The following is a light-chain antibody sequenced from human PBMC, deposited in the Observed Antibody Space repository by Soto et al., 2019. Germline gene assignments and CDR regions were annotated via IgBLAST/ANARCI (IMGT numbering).Light chain of an antibody. V-gene: IGKV3-20*01. CDR3: HQYGSSPLIT. J-gene: IGKJ5*01. Sequence: EIVLTQSPGTLSLSPGERATLSCRASQSVSSSYLAWYQQKPGQAPRLLIYGASSRATGIPDRFSGSGSGTDFTLTISRLEPEDFAVYYCHQYGSSPLITFGQGTLLEIK. CDR1: QSVSSSY. CDR2: GAS.